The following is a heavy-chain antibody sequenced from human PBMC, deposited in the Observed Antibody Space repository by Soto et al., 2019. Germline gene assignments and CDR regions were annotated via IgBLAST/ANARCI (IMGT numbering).Heavy chain of an antibody. V-gene: IGHV1-69*06. CDR1: GGTFSSYA. Sequence: ASVKVSCKASGGTFSSYAISWVRQAPGQGLEWMGGIIPIFGTANYAQKFQGRVTITADKSTSTAYMELSSLRSEDTAVYYCARDRVPNSSGYYFDYWGQGTLVTVSS. CDR3: ARDRVPNSSGYYFDY. CDR2: IIPIFGTA. J-gene: IGHJ4*02. D-gene: IGHD3-22*01.